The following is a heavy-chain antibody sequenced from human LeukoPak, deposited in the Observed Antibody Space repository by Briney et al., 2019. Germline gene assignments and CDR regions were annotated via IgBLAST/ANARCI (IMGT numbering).Heavy chain of an antibody. V-gene: IGHV4-39*01. CDR1: GGSISSSSYY. CDR2: IYYSGST. D-gene: IGHD6-19*01. J-gene: IGHJ4*02. CDR3: ARGYSSGWVDY. Sequence: SETLSLTCTVSGGSISSSSYYWGWIRQPPGKGLEWIGSIYYSGSTYYNPSLKSRVTISVDTSKNQFSLKLSSVTAADTAVHYCARGYSSGWVDYWGQGTLVTVSS.